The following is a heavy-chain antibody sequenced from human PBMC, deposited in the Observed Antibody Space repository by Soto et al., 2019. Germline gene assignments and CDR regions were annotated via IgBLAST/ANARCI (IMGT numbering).Heavy chain of an antibody. D-gene: IGHD6-13*01. J-gene: IGHJ6*02. CDR1: GYTFTSYD. CDR3: ASSIAAAGIYYYYGMDV. Sequence: ASVKVSCKASGYTFTSYDINCVRQATGQGLEWMGWMNPNSGNTGYAQKFQGRVTMTRNTSISTAYMELSSLRSEDTAVYYCASSIAAAGIYYYYGMDVWGQGTTVTVSS. V-gene: IGHV1-8*01. CDR2: MNPNSGNT.